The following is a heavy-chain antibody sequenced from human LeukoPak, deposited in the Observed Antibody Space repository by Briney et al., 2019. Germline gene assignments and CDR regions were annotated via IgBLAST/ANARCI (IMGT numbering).Heavy chain of an antibody. J-gene: IGHJ4*02. Sequence: PGGSLRLSCAASGFTFSNYAMSWVRQAPGKGLEWVSAISAGGGSTYYADSVKGRFTISRDISKNTLYLQMNSLKAEDTAVYYCAKEDWYSFDYWGQGTLVTVSS. D-gene: IGHD3-9*01. CDR3: AKEDWYSFDY. CDR1: GFTFSNYA. V-gene: IGHV3-23*01. CDR2: ISAGGGST.